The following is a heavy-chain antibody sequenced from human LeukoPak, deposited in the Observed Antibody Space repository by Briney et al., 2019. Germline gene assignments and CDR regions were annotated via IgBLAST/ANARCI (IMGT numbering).Heavy chain of an antibody. Sequence: SETLSLTCTVSGGSISSSNWWSWVRQPPGKGLEWIGEIYHSGSTNYNPSLKSRVTISVDKSKNQFSLKLSSVTAADTAVYYCAGPGEYYDSSGYYPGYWGQGTLVTVSS. CDR3: AGPGEYYDSSGYYPGY. CDR1: GGSISSSNW. CDR2: IYHSGST. D-gene: IGHD3-22*01. J-gene: IGHJ4*02. V-gene: IGHV4-4*02.